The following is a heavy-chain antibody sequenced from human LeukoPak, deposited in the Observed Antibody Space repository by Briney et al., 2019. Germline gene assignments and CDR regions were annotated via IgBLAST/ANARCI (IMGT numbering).Heavy chain of an antibody. CDR3: AKVPPGYDASGPIDY. D-gene: IGHD3-22*01. J-gene: IGHJ4*02. CDR1: GLTVSSNY. CDR2: IYSGSST. V-gene: IGHV3-66*01. Sequence: PGGSLRLSCAASGLTVSSNYMSWVRQAPGKGLEWVSLIYSGSSTYYADSVKGRFTISRDKSKNTLYLQMSSLRVEDTAVYYCAKVPPGYDASGPIDYWGQGTLVTVSS.